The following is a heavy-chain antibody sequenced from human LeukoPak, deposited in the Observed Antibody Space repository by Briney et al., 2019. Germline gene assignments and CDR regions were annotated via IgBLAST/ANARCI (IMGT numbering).Heavy chain of an antibody. Sequence: GRSLRLSCTASGFTFGDYAMSWVRQAPGKGLEWVGFIRSKAYGGTTEYAASVKARFTISRDDSKSIAYLQMNSLKTEDTAVYYCTGAYYDFWSGYFFDYWGQGTLVTVSS. V-gene: IGHV3-49*04. CDR2: IRSKAYGGTT. D-gene: IGHD3-3*01. J-gene: IGHJ4*02. CDR3: TGAYYDFWSGYFFDY. CDR1: GFTFGDYA.